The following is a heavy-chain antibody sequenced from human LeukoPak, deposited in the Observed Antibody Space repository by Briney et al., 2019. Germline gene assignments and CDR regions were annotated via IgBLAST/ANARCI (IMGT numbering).Heavy chain of an antibody. J-gene: IGHJ4*02. Sequence: SETLSLTCTVSGGSISSSSYYWGWIRQPPGKGLEWIGSIYYSGGTYYNPSLKSRVPISVDTSKNQFSLKLSSVTAADTAVYYCARVKYVVRGVIVDASYYFDYWGQGTLVTVSS. D-gene: IGHD3-10*01. CDR1: GGSISSSSYY. V-gene: IGHV4-39*01. CDR3: ARVKYVVRGVIVDASYYFDY. CDR2: IYYSGGT.